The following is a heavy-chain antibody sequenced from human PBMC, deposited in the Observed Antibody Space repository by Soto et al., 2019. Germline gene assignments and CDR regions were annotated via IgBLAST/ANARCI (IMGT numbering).Heavy chain of an antibody. CDR2: ISYNGSNK. J-gene: IGHJ4*02. Sequence: QVQLVESGGGVVQPGRSLRLSCAASGFTFSSYGMHWVRQAPGKGLEWVAVISYNGSNKYYADSVKGRFTISRDNSKNPLYLQMNSLRAEDTAVYYCAILNSGSYPTVDYWGQGTLVSVSS. CDR1: GFTFSSYG. D-gene: IGHD1-26*01. V-gene: IGHV3-30*03. CDR3: AILNSGSYPTVDY.